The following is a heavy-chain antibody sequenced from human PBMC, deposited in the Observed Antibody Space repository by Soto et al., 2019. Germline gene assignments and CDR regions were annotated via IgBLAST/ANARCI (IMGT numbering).Heavy chain of an antibody. CDR3: ARDRVEYYYDSSGYYGAFDI. CDR1: GFTFSSYA. CDR2: ISYDGSNK. V-gene: IGHV3-30-3*01. Sequence: GGSLRLSCAASGFTFSSYAMHWVRQAPGKGLEWVAVISYDGSNKYYADSVKGRFTISRDNSKNTLYLQMNSLRAEDTAVYYCARDRVEYYYDSSGYYGAFDIWGQGTVVTVSS. J-gene: IGHJ3*02. D-gene: IGHD3-22*01.